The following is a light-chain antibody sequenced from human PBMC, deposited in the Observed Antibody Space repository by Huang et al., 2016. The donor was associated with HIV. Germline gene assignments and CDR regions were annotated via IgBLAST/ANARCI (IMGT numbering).Light chain of an antibody. Sequence: IVMTQSPATLSVSPGERVTLSCRANRSVSTNLAWYQQRPGQAPRLLIYGSSTRAPGVPARLSGSGSGTDFSLTISSLQSEDFALYYCHQYNNWRLSFGGGTRVDI. CDR2: GSS. CDR1: RSVSTN. CDR3: HQYNNWRLS. J-gene: IGKJ4*01. V-gene: IGKV3-15*01.